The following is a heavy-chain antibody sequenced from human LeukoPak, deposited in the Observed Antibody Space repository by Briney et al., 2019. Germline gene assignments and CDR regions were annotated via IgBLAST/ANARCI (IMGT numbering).Heavy chain of an antibody. CDR1: GGSITTYY. CDR2: IFYSGST. D-gene: IGHD3-3*01. J-gene: IGHJ2*01. Sequence: PSETLSLTCTVSGGSITTYYWSWIRQPPGKGLEWIGFIFYSGSTNYNPSLKSRVTISLNTSKTQFSLKLSSVTAADTAVYYCARGIFWSGYYPGWYFDLWGRGTLVTVSS. V-gene: IGHV4-59*01. CDR3: ARGIFWSGYYPGWYFDL.